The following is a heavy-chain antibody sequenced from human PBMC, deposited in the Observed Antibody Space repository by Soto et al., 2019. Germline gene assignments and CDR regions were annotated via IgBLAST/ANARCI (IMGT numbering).Heavy chain of an antibody. D-gene: IGHD1-26*01. V-gene: IGHV4-34*01. CDR2: INHSGST. CDR1: CGSFIGYY. Sequence: SETLSLTCAFYCGSFIGYYWSWIRQPPGKGLEWIGEINHSGSTNYNPSLKSRVTISVDTSKNQFSLKLSSVTAADTAVYYCAREWELGGYSAGYFDYWGQGTLVTVSS. CDR3: AREWELGGYSAGYFDY. J-gene: IGHJ4*02.